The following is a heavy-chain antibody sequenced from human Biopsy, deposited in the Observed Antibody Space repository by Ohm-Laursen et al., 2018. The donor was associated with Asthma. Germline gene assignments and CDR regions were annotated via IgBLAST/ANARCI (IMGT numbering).Heavy chain of an antibody. Sequence: SSVKVSCKTSGGTLNNYVINWVRQAPGQGLEWMGGISPIFGAIRYAQNFQGRVTITADVFTNTVHMELSSLRSEDTAVLYCAKARCYYHYCDMEVWGQGTTVIVSS. V-gene: IGHV1-69*01. D-gene: IGHD3-16*02. CDR2: ISPIFGAI. J-gene: IGHJ6*02. CDR3: AKARCYYHYCDMEV. CDR1: GGTLNNYV.